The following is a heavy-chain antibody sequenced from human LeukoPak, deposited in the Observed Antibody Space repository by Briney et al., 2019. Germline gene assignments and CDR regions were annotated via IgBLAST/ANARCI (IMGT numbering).Heavy chain of an antibody. Sequence: GESLKISCKGSGYSFTSYGISWVRQAPGQGLEWMGWISAYNGNTNYAQKLQGRVAMTTDTSTSTAYMELRSLRSDDTAVYYCARANIYTGGAFDIWGQGTMVTVSS. CDR1: GYSFTSYG. J-gene: IGHJ3*02. CDR3: ARANIYTGGAFDI. V-gene: IGHV1-18*01. D-gene: IGHD2-15*01. CDR2: ISAYNGNT.